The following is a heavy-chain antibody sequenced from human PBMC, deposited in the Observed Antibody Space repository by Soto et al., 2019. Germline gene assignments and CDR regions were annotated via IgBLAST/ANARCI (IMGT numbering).Heavy chain of an antibody. D-gene: IGHD1-1*01. CDR1: GVSFSTYA. V-gene: IGHV1-69*06. Sequence: ASLKVSCKASGVSFSTYAINWLRQAPGQGLEWMGGIIPLFGTENYAQNFQDRFTFTADKSTTTAYMEVRSLTSEDTAVYYCAKLPNWSPLGGMDVWGQGTTVTVSS. CDR2: IIPLFGTE. J-gene: IGHJ6*02. CDR3: AKLPNWSPLGGMDV.